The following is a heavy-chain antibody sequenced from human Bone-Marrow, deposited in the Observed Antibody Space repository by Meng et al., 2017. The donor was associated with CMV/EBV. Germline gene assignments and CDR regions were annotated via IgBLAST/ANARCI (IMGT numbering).Heavy chain of an antibody. CDR3: ARDVTTLGYSGMDV. V-gene: IGHV3-30*04. CDR1: PGFTLSGYT. D-gene: IGHD4-23*01. J-gene: IGHJ6*02. Sequence: GGSLRLSCVASPGFTLSGYTMPWVRQAPGKGLEWVALISYDGSTEYYTDSVRGRFRISRDNSKKTLYMHMNSLRPEDSAIYYCARDVTTLGYSGMDVWGQGTTVTVSS. CDR2: ISYDGSTE.